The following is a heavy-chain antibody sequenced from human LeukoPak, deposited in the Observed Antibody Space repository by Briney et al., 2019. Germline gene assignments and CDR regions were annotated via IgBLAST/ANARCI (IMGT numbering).Heavy chain of an antibody. CDR3: ATEVNFDWFILGY. D-gene: IGHD3-9*01. V-gene: IGHV1-24*01. CDR1: GYTFTELS. CDR2: FDPEDGET. J-gene: IGHJ4*02. Sequence: ASVKVSCKVSGYTFTELSMHWVRQAPGKGLGWKGGFDPEDGETIYAQKLQGRVTMTEDTSTDTAYMELSSLKSEDTAVYYCATEVNFDWFILGYWGQGTLVTVSS.